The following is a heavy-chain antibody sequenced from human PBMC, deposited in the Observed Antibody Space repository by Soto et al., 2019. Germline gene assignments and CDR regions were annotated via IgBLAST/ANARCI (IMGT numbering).Heavy chain of an antibody. D-gene: IGHD3-22*01. CDR2: IYYSGST. CDR1: GGSISSYY. CDR3: GRHVYDSSGYKGIYFDY. V-gene: IGHV4-59*08. J-gene: IGHJ4*02. Sequence: SETLSLTCTVSGGSISSYYWSWIRQPPGKGLEWIGYIYYSGSTNYNPSLKSRVTISVDTSKNQFSLKLSSVTAADTAVYYCGRHVYDSSGYKGIYFDYWGQGTLVTVSS.